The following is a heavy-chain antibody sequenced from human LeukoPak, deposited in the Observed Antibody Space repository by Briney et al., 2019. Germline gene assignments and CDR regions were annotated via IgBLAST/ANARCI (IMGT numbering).Heavy chain of an antibody. J-gene: IGHJ4*02. CDR1: GFTFSSYA. D-gene: IGHD4-17*01. Sequence: GGSLRLSCAASGFTFSSYAMSWVRQAPGKGLEWVSAINSAGSTYYGDSVRGRFTISRDNSKNVLHLQMNRLRAEDTALYYCAKDQNTVATAPFDYWGLGTLVTVSS. CDR2: INSAGST. V-gene: IGHV3-23*01. CDR3: AKDQNTVATAPFDY.